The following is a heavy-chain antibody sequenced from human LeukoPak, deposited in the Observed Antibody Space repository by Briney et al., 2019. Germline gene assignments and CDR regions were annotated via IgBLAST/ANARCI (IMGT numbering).Heavy chain of an antibody. CDR1: GCSFTTYW. V-gene: IGHV5-51*01. CDR2: IYPGDSDT. D-gene: IGHD4-17*01. Sequence: GESLQSSCKGSGCSFTTYWIGWVRRMPGKGLEWMGIIYPGDSDTKYSTSFQGQVTISADRSINTAYLQWSSLEASDTAIYYCARDYDDYVGAFDIWGQGTRVTVSS. J-gene: IGHJ3*02. CDR3: ARDYDDYVGAFDI.